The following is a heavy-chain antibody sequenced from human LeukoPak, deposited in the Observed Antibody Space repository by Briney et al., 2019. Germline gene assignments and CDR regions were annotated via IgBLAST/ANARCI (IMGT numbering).Heavy chain of an antibody. Sequence: SETLSLTCTVSGDSISSSTYYWGWIRQPPGKGLEWIGSINYSGYNYYNPSLKRRVTISVDTSKNQFSLKLNSVTAADTAVYYCARVFMVAVAGGDLADYWGQGTLVTVSS. V-gene: IGHV4-39*07. D-gene: IGHD6-19*01. CDR3: ARVFMVAVAGGDLADY. CDR1: GDSISSSTYY. J-gene: IGHJ4*02. CDR2: INYSGYN.